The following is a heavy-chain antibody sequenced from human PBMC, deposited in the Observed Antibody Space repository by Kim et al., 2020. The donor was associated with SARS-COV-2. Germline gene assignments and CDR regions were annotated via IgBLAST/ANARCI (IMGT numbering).Heavy chain of an antibody. CDR3: AHSGLAY. V-gene: IGHV2-5*02. CDR2: IYWDDDK. CDR1: GFSFSTDEVG. Sequence: SGPTLVKPTQTLTLTCTFSGFSFSTDEVGVGWIRQPPGKTLEWLALIYWDDDKRYSPSLESRLTITKDTSKNHVVLTMTNMDPVDTATYYCAHSGLAYWGQGTLVTVSS. J-gene: IGHJ4*02.